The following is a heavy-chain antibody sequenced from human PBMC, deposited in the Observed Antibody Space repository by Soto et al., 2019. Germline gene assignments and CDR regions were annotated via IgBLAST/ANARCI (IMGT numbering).Heavy chain of an antibody. CDR3: AREIMPLTNDWYFDL. D-gene: IGHD2-8*01. CDR2: IFDSGST. CDR1: GGSISGGVHS. Sequence: SETLSLTCILSGGSISGGVHSWSWIRQPPGKGLEWIGHIFDSGSTSYSPSLKSRLTISVDTSKNQFSLRLSSVTAADTAVYYCAREIMPLTNDWYFDLWGRGTLVTVSS. J-gene: IGHJ2*01. V-gene: IGHV4-30-4*01.